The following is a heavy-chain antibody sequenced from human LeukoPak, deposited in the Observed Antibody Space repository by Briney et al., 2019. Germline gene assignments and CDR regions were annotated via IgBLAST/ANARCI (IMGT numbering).Heavy chain of an antibody. J-gene: IGHJ4*02. CDR1: GYTFTGYY. CDR2: INPNSGGT. CDR3: ARGSYTASHRRVYYFDY. Sequence: ASVKVSCKASGYTFTGYYMHWVRQAPGQGLEWMGWINPNSGGTNYALKFQGRVTMTRDTSISTAYMELSRLRSDDTAVYYCARGSYTASHRRVYYFDYWGQGTLVTVSS. V-gene: IGHV1-2*02. D-gene: IGHD5-18*01.